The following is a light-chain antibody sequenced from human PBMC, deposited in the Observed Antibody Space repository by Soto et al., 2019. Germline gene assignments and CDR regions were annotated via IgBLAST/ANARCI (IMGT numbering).Light chain of an antibody. V-gene: IGLV2-14*01. CDR1: SSDVGAYNY. Sequence: QSALTQPASVSGSLGQSITISCSGTSSDVGAYNYVSWYQQYPGKAPKRMIYHVTVRPSGVSNRFSGSKSCNTASLTISGIQAEDEADYYCCSYTTSNTFVFGTGTKVTVL. CDR3: CSYTTSNTFV. J-gene: IGLJ1*01. CDR2: HVT.